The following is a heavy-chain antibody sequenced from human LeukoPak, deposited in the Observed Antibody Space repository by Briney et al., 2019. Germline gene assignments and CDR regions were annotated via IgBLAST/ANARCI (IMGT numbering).Heavy chain of an antibody. CDR3: TELGITMIGGV. CDR2: ISSSGSTI. Sequence: GGSLRLSCAASGFTFSSYEMNWVRQAPGKGLEWVSYISSSGSTIYYADSVKGRFTISRDSAKNSLYLQMNSLRAEDTAVYYCTELGITMIGGVWGKGTTVTISS. D-gene: IGHD3-10*02. CDR1: GFTFSSYE. J-gene: IGHJ6*04. V-gene: IGHV3-48*03.